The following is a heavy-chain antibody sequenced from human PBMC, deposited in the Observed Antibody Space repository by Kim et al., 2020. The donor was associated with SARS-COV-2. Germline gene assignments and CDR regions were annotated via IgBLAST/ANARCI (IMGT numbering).Heavy chain of an antibody. CDR3: ASQGGFFSSGYPDY. CDR2: IYHSGST. J-gene: IGHJ4*02. D-gene: IGHD5-12*01. Sequence: SETLSLTCAVSGGSISSSNWWSWVRQPPWKGLEWIGEIYHSGSTNYNPSLKSRVTISVDKSKNQFSLKLSSVTAAATAVYYCASQGGFFSSGYPDYWGQGTLVTVSS. CDR1: GGSISSSNW. V-gene: IGHV4-4*02.